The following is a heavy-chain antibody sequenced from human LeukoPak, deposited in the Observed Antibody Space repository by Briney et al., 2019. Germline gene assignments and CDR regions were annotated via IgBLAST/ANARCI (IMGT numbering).Heavy chain of an antibody. D-gene: IGHD5-24*01. J-gene: IGHJ4*02. V-gene: IGHV3-21*01. CDR2: ISSSSSYI. CDR3: ARSPWEMATNFLFGY. Sequence: PGVSLRLSCAASGFTFSSYSMNWVRQAPGKGLEWVSSISSSSSYIYYADSVKGRFTISGDNAKNSLYLQMNRLRAEDTAVYYCARSPWEMATNFLFGYWGQGTLVTVSS. CDR1: GFTFSSYS.